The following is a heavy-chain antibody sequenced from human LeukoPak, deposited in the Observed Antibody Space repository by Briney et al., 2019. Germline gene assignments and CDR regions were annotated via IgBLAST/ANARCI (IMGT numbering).Heavy chain of an antibody. D-gene: IGHD2-15*01. Sequence: PGGSLRPSCAASGFTFSTYSMNWVRQAQGKGLEWVSSISSSSSYIYYADSVKGRFTISRDNAKNSLYLQMNSLRAEDTAVYYCASGYCSGGSCKPRWYFDYWGQGTLVTVSS. CDR3: ASGYCSGGSCKPRWYFDY. V-gene: IGHV3-21*01. J-gene: IGHJ4*02. CDR2: ISSSSSYI. CDR1: GFTFSTYS.